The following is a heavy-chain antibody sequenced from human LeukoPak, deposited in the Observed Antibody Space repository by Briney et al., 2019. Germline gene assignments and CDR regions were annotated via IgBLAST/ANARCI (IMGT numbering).Heavy chain of an antibody. Sequence: GGSLRLSCAASGFTFSNYWMSWVRQTPGKEPEWVANIKGDGSEKDYVDSVKGRFTISRDNSKNTLYLQMNSLRAEDTAVYYCARSQWLAYYFDYWGQGTLVTVSS. J-gene: IGHJ4*02. CDR2: IKGDGSEK. D-gene: IGHD6-19*01. V-gene: IGHV3-7*03. CDR3: ARSQWLAYYFDY. CDR1: GFTFSNYW.